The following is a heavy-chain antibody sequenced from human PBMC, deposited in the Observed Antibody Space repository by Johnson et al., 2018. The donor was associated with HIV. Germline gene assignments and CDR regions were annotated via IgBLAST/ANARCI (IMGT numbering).Heavy chain of an antibody. J-gene: IGHJ3*02. CDR3: ARGFHRGGAFDI. Sequence: VQLVESGGGVVQPGRSLRLSCAASGFTFSSFGMHWVRQAPGKGLEWVSYISSSGSTIYYADSVKGRFTISRDNAKNSLYLQMNSLRAEDTAVYYCARGFHRGGAFDIWGQGTMVTVSS. CDR1: GFTFSSFG. CDR2: ISSSGSTI. V-gene: IGHV3-48*04. D-gene: IGHD1-14*01.